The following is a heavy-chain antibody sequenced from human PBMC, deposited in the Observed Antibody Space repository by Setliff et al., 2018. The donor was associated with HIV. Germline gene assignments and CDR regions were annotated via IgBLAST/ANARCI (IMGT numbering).Heavy chain of an antibody. CDR2: ISGSGGST. CDR3: ARVRLYNTALDY. V-gene: IGHV3-23*01. CDR1: GFTFSTYA. J-gene: IGHJ4*02. Sequence: PGGSLRLSCAASGFTFSTYAMSWVRQAPGKGLEWVSGISGSGGSTYHADSVKGRFTLSRDTSKNTLFLQMNSLRPEDTAVYYCARVRLYNTALDYWGQGTLVTVSS. D-gene: IGHD3-3*01.